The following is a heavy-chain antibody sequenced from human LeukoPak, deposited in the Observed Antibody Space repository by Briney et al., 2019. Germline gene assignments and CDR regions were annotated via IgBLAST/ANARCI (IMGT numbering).Heavy chain of an antibody. D-gene: IGHD3-3*01. CDR1: GFIFSTYS. CDR3: ARGGVWQAFWSGNSDY. Sequence: GGSLRLSCAASGFIFSTYSMNWVRQAPGKGPEWVSSIGTSSSYIYYADSVKGRFTISRDNAKNSLYLQMNSLGAEDTAVYYCARGGVWQAFWSGNSDYWGQGTLVTVSS. J-gene: IGHJ4*02. V-gene: IGHV3-21*01. CDR2: IGTSSSYI.